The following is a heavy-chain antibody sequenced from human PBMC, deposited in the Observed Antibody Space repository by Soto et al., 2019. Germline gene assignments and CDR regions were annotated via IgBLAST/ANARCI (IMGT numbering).Heavy chain of an antibody. CDR3: ARDEYYDILTGYYTWAFDI. CDR1: GFTFSSYG. D-gene: IGHD3-9*01. J-gene: IGHJ3*02. Sequence: LRLSCAASGFTFSSYGMHWVRQAPGKGLEWVAVIWYDGSNKYYADSVKGRFTISRDNSKNTLYLQMNSLRAEDTAVYYCARDEYYDILTGYYTWAFDIWGQGTMVTVSS. CDR2: IWYDGSNK. V-gene: IGHV3-33*01.